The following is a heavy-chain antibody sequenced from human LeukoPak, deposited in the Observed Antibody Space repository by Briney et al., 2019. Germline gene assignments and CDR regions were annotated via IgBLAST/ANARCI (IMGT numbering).Heavy chain of an antibody. Sequence: GGSLRLSCAASGFTFSSYDMHWVRQATGKGLEWVTFIQYDGSNDYYADSVKGRFTVSRENSNNTVYLQMNSLRVEDTAVYYCAKVMQLFNRLDSWGQGTLITVSS. CDR3: AKVMQLFNRLDS. CDR1: GFTFSSYD. CDR2: IQYDGSND. D-gene: IGHD2-21*01. J-gene: IGHJ4*02. V-gene: IGHV3-30*02.